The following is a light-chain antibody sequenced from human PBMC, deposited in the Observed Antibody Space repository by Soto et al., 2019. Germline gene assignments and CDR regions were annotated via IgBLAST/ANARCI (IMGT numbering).Light chain of an antibody. V-gene: IGKV1-27*01. J-gene: IGKJ2*01. CDR2: GAS. CDR1: QGIGNF. CDR3: QRYNSVPHT. Sequence: DIQMTQSPSSLTASVGDTVSIYCRASQGIGNFLAWYQQKPGKVPELLIYGASSLQSGVPLRFSGSGSGTDFTLTISSLQPEDVGTYYCQRYNSVPHTFGRGNKLVI.